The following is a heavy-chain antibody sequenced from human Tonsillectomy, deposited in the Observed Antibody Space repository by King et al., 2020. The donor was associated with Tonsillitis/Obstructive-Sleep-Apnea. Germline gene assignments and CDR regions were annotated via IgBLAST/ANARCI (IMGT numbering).Heavy chain of an antibody. CDR3: AKDCSSTSCYCMDV. CDR2: ISGGGGST. Sequence: VQLVESGGGLVQPGGSLRLSCAASGFTFSSYAMSWVRQAPGKGLEWVSTISGGGGSTYYADSVKGRFTISRDNFKNTLYLQMNSLRVEDTAVYYCAKDCSSTSCYCMDVWGQGTTVIVSS. CDR1: GFTFSSYA. J-gene: IGHJ6*02. V-gene: IGHV3-23*04. D-gene: IGHD2-2*01.